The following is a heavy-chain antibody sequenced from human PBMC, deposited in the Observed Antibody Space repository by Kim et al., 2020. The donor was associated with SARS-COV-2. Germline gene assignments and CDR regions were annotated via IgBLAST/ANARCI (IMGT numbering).Heavy chain of an antibody. V-gene: IGHV4-4*07. Sequence: SETLSLTCAVSGGSLTTYYWSWIRQPAGKGLEWIGRIYSSGSTNYNPSLGSRVTMAVDTPKNQFSLKLSSVTAADTAVYFCARENCGGDGYIFDYWGQGT. J-gene: IGHJ4*02. CDR1: GGSLTTYY. CDR2: IYSSGST. D-gene: IGHD2-21*02. CDR3: ARENCGGDGYIFDY.